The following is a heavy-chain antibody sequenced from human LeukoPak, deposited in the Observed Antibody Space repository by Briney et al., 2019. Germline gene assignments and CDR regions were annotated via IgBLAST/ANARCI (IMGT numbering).Heavy chain of an antibody. CDR2: IYSGGST. CDR3: ARDPPGIAASGTGG. V-gene: IGHV3-53*01. CDR1: GFTVSSNS. J-gene: IGHJ4*02. D-gene: IGHD6-13*01. Sequence: GGSLRLSCAASGFTVSSNSMSWVRQAPGKGLEWVSVIYSGGSTYYADSVKGRFTISRDNSKNTLYLQMNSLRAEDTAVYYCARDPPGIAASGTGGGGQGTLVTVSS.